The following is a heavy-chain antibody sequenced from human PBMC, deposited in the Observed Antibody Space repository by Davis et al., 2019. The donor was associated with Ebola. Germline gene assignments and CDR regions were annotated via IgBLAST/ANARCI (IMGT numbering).Heavy chain of an antibody. D-gene: IGHD5/OR15-5a*01. V-gene: IGHV3-73*01. Sequence: GESLKISCAASGFTFSGSAMHWVRQASGKGLEWVGRTRSKANSYATAYAASVKGRFTISRDDSKNTAYLQMNSLKTEDTAVYYCTYSVYGGIDYWGQGTLVTVSS. CDR1: GFTFSGSA. CDR2: TRSKANSYAT. CDR3: TYSVYGGIDY. J-gene: IGHJ4*02.